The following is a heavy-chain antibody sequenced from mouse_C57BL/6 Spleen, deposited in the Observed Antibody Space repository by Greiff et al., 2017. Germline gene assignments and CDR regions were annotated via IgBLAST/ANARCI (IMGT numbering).Heavy chain of an antibody. CDR3: ARSYYDYDPYYFDY. Sequence: VQLKESGGGLVKPGGSLKLSCAASGFTFSDYGMHWVRQAPEKGLEWVAYLSSGSSTIYYADTVKGRFTISRDNAKNTLFLQMTSLRSEDTAMYYCARSYYDYDPYYFDYWGQGTTLTVSS. J-gene: IGHJ2*01. CDR1: GFTFSDYG. D-gene: IGHD2-4*01. V-gene: IGHV5-17*01. CDR2: LSSGSSTI.